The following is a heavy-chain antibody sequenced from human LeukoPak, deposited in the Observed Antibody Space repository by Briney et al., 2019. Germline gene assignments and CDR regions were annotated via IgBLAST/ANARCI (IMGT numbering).Heavy chain of an antibody. D-gene: IGHD3-22*01. V-gene: IGHV3-23*01. J-gene: IGHJ4*02. Sequence: GGSLRLSCAASGFTFSSYAMSWVRQAPGKGLEWGSAISGSGGSTYYADSVKGRFTISRDNSKNTLYLQMNSLRAEDTAVYYCAKVKHSDYYDSSGYYSTFDYWGQGTLVTVSS. CDR2: ISGSGGST. CDR3: AKVKHSDYYDSSGYYSTFDY. CDR1: GFTFSSYA.